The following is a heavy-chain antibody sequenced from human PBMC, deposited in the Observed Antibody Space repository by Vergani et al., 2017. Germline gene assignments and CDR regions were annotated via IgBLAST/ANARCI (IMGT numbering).Heavy chain of an antibody. V-gene: IGHV3-21*01. Sequence: EVQLVESGGGLVKPGGSLRLSCAASGFTFSSYSMNWVRQAPGKGLEWVSSISSSSSYIYYADSVKGRFTISRDNAKNSLYLQMNSLRAEDTAVYYCARRGRYYDSSGYLDYWGQGTLVTVSS. CDR3: ARRGRYYDSSGYLDY. CDR1: GFTFSSYS. D-gene: IGHD3-22*01. J-gene: IGHJ4*02. CDR2: ISSSSSYI.